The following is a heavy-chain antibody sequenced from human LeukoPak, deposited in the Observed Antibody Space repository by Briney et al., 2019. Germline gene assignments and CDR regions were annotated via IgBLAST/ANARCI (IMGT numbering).Heavy chain of an antibody. Sequence: TGGSLRLSCAASGFTFSSYGMHWVRQAPGKGLEWVAVIWYDGSNKYYADSVKGRFTISRDNSKNTLYLRTDSLRAEDTAVYYCARGSDDSSGYLDYWGQGTLVTVSS. CDR3: ARGSDDSSGYLDY. V-gene: IGHV3-33*01. CDR1: GFTFSSYG. CDR2: IWYDGSNK. D-gene: IGHD3-22*01. J-gene: IGHJ4*02.